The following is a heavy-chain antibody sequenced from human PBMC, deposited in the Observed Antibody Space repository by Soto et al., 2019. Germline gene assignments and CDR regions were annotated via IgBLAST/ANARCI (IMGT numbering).Heavy chain of an antibody. D-gene: IGHD1-26*01. CDR3: ARNPSGSSFDY. V-gene: IGHV1-18*01. CDR1: CYTFLSYG. J-gene: IGHJ4*02. Sequence: SGKVSIGASCYTFLSYGISWVRQAPGQGLEWMGWISAYSGNTDYAQRLQDRVTLTTDTSTSTAYMELRSLRSDDTAVYYCARNPSGSSFDYWGQGTLVTVSS. CDR2: ISAYSGNT.